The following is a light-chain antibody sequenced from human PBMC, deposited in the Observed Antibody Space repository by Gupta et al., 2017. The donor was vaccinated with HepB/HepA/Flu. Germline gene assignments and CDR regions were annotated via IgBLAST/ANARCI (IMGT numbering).Light chain of an antibody. J-gene: IGKJ1*01. Sequence: DVHMTQSPSSLSASVGARVTITCRASQSIYNYLDWYQQKPGKAPKVLIYGAFNLQSGVPSRFSGSGSGTDFTLTISRLQPEDFAIYYCQQRDSTSFTFGQGTQVEIK. CDR1: QSIYNY. V-gene: IGKV1-39*01. CDR2: GAF. CDR3: QQRDSTSFT.